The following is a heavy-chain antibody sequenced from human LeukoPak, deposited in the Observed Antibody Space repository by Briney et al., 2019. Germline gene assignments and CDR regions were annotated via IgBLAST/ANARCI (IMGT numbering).Heavy chain of an antibody. CDR2: IWFDGTNK. CDR1: RFTFDAYG. D-gene: IGHD1-7*01. J-gene: IGHJ4*02. CDR3: AREHLPYNWNYGLFDY. V-gene: IGHV3-33*01. Sequence: GFLRLSCAASRFTFDAYGMHWVRPAPGKGLKWVAVIWFDGTNKYYADSVKGRFTISRDNSKNILYLQMNSLRAEDTALSYYAREHLPYNWNYGLFDYWGQGTLVTVSS.